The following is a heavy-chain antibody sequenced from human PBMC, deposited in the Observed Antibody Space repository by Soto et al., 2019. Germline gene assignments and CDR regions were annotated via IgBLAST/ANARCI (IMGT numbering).Heavy chain of an antibody. D-gene: IGHD3-3*01. Sequence: QVQLVESGGGVVQPGRSLRLSCAASGFTLSSYAMNWVRQAPGKGLEWVAVISCAGTSTYYADSVRGRFTISRDNSKDTVYLQLKSLRTEETAVYHCAGDLGHDCNEYYTFDSWGQGTLVNVSS. CDR3: AGDLGHDCNEYYTFDS. CDR2: ISCAGTST. V-gene: IGHV3-30-3*01. J-gene: IGHJ4*02. CDR1: GFTLSSYA.